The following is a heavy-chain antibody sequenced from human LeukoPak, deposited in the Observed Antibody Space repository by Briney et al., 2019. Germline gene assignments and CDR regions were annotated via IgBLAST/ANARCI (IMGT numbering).Heavy chain of an antibody. D-gene: IGHD6-25*01. CDR1: GSSIKSSTYH. J-gene: IGHJ4*01. CDR2: GHYSGST. V-gene: IGHV4-39*01. Sequence: AETLSLTCTVSGSSIKSSTYHWVRVLQPPGKGLEWIGNGHYSGSTHYHPSVKSRVTLSVDKSKTQSSLKLSSVTAEDTAVFYCARVTGRDNSDWPHFHYWGQGALVTVSS. CDR3: ARVTGRDNSDWPHFHY.